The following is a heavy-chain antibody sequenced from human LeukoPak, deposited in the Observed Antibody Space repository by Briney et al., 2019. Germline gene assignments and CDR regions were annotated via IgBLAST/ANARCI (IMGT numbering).Heavy chain of an antibody. J-gene: IGHJ3*02. Sequence: ASVKVSCKASGYTFTGYYMHWVRPAPGQGRTSMGWINPNTGGKNYAQKVQGRVTMTRDTSFSTAYMELSRLRSDDTAVYYCAGGRYDYVWGSYRLRRDDAFDIWGQGTMVTVSS. CDR3: AGGRYDYVWGSYRLRRDDAFDI. CDR1: GYTFTGYY. D-gene: IGHD3-16*02. V-gene: IGHV1-2*02. CDR2: INPNTGGK.